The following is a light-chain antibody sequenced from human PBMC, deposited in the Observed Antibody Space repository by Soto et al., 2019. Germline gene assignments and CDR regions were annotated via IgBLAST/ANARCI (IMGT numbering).Light chain of an antibody. J-gene: IGKJ1*01. V-gene: IGKV3-15*01. CDR2: GAS. CDR1: QSVSSN. CDR3: QQYNNWPQT. Sequence: EIVMTQSPATLSVSPGERATLSCRASQSVSSNLAWYQQKPGQAPRRLIYGASTSATGIPARFSGSGSGTEFTLTISSLQSEDFAVYDCQQYNNWPQTFGQGTKVEIK.